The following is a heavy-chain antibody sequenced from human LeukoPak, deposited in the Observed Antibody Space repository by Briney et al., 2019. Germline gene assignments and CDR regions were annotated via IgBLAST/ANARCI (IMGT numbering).Heavy chain of an antibody. CDR2: ISYDGSNK. Sequence: PGGSLRLSCAASGFTFRNYGMHWVRQAPGKGLEWVAVISYDGSNKYYADSVKGRFTISRDNSKNTLYLQMNSLRAEDTAVYYCARDLGYGGNSPHGQDYWGQGTLVTVSS. D-gene: IGHD4-23*01. CDR3: ARDLGYGGNSPHGQDY. V-gene: IGHV3-30*03. J-gene: IGHJ4*02. CDR1: GFTFRNYG.